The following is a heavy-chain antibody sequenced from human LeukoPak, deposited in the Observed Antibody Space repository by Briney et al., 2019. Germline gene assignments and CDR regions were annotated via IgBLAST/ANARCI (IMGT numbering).Heavy chain of an antibody. CDR1: GFTFSSYA. Sequence: GGSLRLSCAASGFTFSSYAMSWVRQAPGKGLEWVSAVSGSGGSTYYADSVKGRFTISRDNSKNTLYLQMNSLRAEDTAVYYCAKRDGSGGYSFDYWGQGTLVTVSS. CDR3: AKRDGSGGYSFDY. CDR2: VSGSGGST. V-gene: IGHV3-23*01. J-gene: IGHJ4*02. D-gene: IGHD3-10*01.